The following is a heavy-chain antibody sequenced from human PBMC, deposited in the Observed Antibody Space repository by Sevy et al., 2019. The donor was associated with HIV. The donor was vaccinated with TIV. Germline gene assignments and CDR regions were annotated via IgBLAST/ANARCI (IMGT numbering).Heavy chain of an antibody. D-gene: IGHD1-26*01. CDR1: GGSISSSSYY. CDR2: IYYSGST. CDR3: ARQMGVPRAFDI. J-gene: IGHJ3*02. Sequence: SETLSLTCTVSGGSISSSSYYWGWIRQPPGKGLEWIGSIYYSGSTYYNPSLKSRVTISVDTSKNQFSLKLSSVTAADTAVYYCARQMGVPRAFDIWGQGTMVTVSS. V-gene: IGHV4-39*01.